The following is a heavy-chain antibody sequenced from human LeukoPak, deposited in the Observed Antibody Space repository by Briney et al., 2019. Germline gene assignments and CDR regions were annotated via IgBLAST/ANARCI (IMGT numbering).Heavy chain of an antibody. CDR3: ARVGYYGSGSYYNFDY. CDR1: GYTFTDYY. V-gene: IGHV1-2*02. CDR2: INPNSGGT. J-gene: IGHJ4*02. Sequence: ASVKVSCKASGYTFTDYYMHWVRQAPGQGLEWMGWINPNSGGTNYAQKFQGRVTMTRDTSISTAYMELSSLRSEDTAVYYCARVGYYGSGSYYNFDYWGQGTLVTVSS. D-gene: IGHD3-10*01.